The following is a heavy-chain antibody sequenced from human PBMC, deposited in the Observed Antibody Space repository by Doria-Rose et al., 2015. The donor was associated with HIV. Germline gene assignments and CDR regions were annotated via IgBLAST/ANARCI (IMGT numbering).Heavy chain of an antibody. CDR2: IYASRTT. D-gene: IGHD1-26*01. CDR1: GGSINSGTYY. J-gene: IGHJ2*01. CDR3: ARGGAYPYYWYLDL. Sequence: QVQLQESGPGLVKPSQTLSLTCTVSGGSINSGTYYWSWIRQPAGKGLEWIGRIYASRTTNYSPSLKSRVTISVDTSKSQFSLNLTSVTAADTAVYYCARGGAYPYYWYLDLWGRGTLVTVSS. V-gene: IGHV4-61*02.